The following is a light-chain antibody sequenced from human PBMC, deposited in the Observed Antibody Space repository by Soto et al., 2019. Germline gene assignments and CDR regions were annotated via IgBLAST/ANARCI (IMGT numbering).Light chain of an antibody. CDR1: SSDVGGYNY. V-gene: IGLV2-14*01. Sequence: QSALTQPASVSGSPGQSITISCTGISSDVGGYNYVSWYQQRPGKAPKLMIYEVSNRPSGVSYRFSGSKSANTASLTISGLQAEDEADYYCSSYTSSSTLVVFGTGTKVTVL. J-gene: IGLJ1*01. CDR3: SSYTSSSTLVV. CDR2: EVS.